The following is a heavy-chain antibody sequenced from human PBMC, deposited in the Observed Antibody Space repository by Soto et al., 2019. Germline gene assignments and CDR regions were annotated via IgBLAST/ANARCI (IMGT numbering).Heavy chain of an antibody. D-gene: IGHD1-1*01. CDR2: LSGNGVRT. V-gene: IGHV3-23*01. CDR1: GFTFSSYA. Sequence: PGGALGVYCASSGFTFSSYAMNWVRQAPGKGLEWVSSLSGNGVRTFYADSVKGRFTISGDNSQNTVYLQMSSLRGEDTAIYFCAKDDDRGGSMDGWGQGTTVPVSS. CDR3: AKDDDRGGSMDG. J-gene: IGHJ6*02.